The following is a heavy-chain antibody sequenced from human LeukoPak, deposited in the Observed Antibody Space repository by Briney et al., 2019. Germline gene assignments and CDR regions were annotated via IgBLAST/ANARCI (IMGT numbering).Heavy chain of an antibody. D-gene: IGHD3-22*01. CDR3: VRGDRRDY. CDR2: IRSDASNE. Sequence: PGGSLRLSCAASGFTFNNYGMHWVRQAPGKGLEWVTFIRSDASNEYYADSVKGRFTISRDNAKNSLYLQMNSLRAEDTAVYFCVRGDRRDYWGQGTLVSVSS. J-gene: IGHJ4*02. CDR1: GFTFNNYG. V-gene: IGHV3-30*02.